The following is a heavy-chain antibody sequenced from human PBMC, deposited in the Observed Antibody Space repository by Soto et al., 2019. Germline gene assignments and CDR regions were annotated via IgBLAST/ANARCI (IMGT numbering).Heavy chain of an antibody. J-gene: IGHJ5*02. Sequence: PSETLSLTCTVSGGSISSGDYYWSWIRQPPGKGLEWIGYIYYSGSTYYNPSLKSRVTISVDTSKNQFSLKLSSVTAADTAVYYCASSPTYYDFWSGPGFDPWGQGTLVTVSS. CDR3: ASSPTYYDFWSGPGFDP. V-gene: IGHV4-30-4*02. CDR2: IYYSGST. CDR1: GGSISSGDYY. D-gene: IGHD3-3*01.